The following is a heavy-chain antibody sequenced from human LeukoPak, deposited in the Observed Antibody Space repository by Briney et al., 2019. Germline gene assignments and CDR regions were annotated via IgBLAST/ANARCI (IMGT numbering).Heavy chain of an antibody. V-gene: IGHV4-39*01. CDR3: VTNGTVTVAGTKFNYFDY. Sequence: SETLSLTCTVSGGSIRMSTYYWGWIRQPPGKGLEWIGSIYHSGSTHYNPSLRSRVTTSVDTSKNQFTLKVTAVTAADTAVYYCVTNGTVTVAGTKFNYFDYWGQGALVTVSS. CDR2: IYHSGST. CDR1: GGSIRMSTYY. J-gene: IGHJ4*02. D-gene: IGHD6-19*01.